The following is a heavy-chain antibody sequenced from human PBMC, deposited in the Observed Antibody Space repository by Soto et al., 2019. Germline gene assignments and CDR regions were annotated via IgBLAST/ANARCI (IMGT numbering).Heavy chain of an antibody. V-gene: IGHV4-59*01. CDR1: GGSISSYY. D-gene: IGHD2-15*01. Sequence: SETLSLSCTVSGGSISSYYWSWIRQPPGKGLEWIGYIYYSGSTNYNPSLKSRVTISVNTSKNQFSLKLSSVTAADTAVYYCASLGYCSGGSCYSGYFQHWGQGTLVTVSS. CDR3: ASLGYCSGGSCYSGYFQH. CDR2: IYYSGST. J-gene: IGHJ1*01.